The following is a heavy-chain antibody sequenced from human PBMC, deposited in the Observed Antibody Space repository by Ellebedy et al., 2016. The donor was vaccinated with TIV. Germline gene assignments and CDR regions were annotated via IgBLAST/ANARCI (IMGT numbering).Heavy chain of an antibody. J-gene: IGHJ4*02. CDR3: ARDFGDF. CDR2: VNQDGSDR. CDR1: GFTFSTYW. D-gene: IGHD3-10*01. Sequence: GESLKISXAASGFTFSTYWMTWVRRAPGKGLEWVANVNQDGSDRNYVDSVKGRFTISRDNAKNSLYLQMNSLRAEDTALYYCARDFGDFWGQGTLVTVSP. V-gene: IGHV3-7*03.